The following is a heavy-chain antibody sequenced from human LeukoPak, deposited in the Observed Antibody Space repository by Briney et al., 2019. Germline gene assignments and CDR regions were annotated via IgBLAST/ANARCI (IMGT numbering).Heavy chain of an antibody. D-gene: IGHD3-22*01. V-gene: IGHV4-31*03. CDR1: GGSISSGGYY. CDR3: AEGGGGSYDSSGYYSFDY. J-gene: IGHJ4*02. Sequence: SETLSLTCTVSGGSISSGGYYWSWIRQHPGKGLEWIGYIYYSGSTYYNPSLKSRVTISVDTSKNQFSLKLSSVTAADTAVYYWAEGGGGSYDSSGYYSFDYWGQGTLVTVPS. CDR2: IYYSGST.